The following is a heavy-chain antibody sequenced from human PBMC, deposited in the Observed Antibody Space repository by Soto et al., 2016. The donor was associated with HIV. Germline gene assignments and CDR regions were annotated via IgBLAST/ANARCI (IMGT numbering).Heavy chain of an antibody. CDR1: GYTFTGYY. Sequence: QVQLVQSGAEVKKPGASVKVSCKASGYTFTGYYLHWVRQAPGQGLEWMGWINPNSGGTNYAHKFQGRVTMTRDTSISTAYMELSRLRSDDTAVYYCARDLPQDTNEAFDIWGQGTMVTVSS. CDR3: ARDLPQDTNEAFDI. J-gene: IGHJ3*02. D-gene: IGHD2-15*01. CDR2: INPNSGGT. V-gene: IGHV1-2*02.